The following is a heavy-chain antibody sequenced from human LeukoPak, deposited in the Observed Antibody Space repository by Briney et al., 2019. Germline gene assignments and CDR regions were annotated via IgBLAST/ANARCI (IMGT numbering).Heavy chain of an antibody. Sequence: PGGSLRLSCAASGFTFSSYSMNWVRQAPGKGLEWVSSISSSSSYIYYADSVKGRFTISRDNAKNSLYLQMNSLRAEDTAVYYCATSTSTSPGAFDIWGQGTMVTVSS. CDR3: ATSTSTSPGAFDI. J-gene: IGHJ3*02. CDR1: GFTFSSYS. V-gene: IGHV3-21*01. CDR2: ISSSSSYI.